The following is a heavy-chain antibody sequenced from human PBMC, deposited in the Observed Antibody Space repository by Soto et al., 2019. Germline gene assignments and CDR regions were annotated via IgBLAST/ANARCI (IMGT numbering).Heavy chain of an antibody. CDR2: IRGSGGTT. Sequence: GGSLRLSCAASGFTFSSYAMSWVRQAPGKGLEWVSDIRGSGGTTYNTNSVKGRFTISRDNAKNTLYLQMYSLTDEDTAVYYCVRDRGYAFDLWGQGAVVTVSS. CDR1: GFTFSSYA. CDR3: VRDRGYAFDL. D-gene: IGHD2-15*01. V-gene: IGHV3-23*01. J-gene: IGHJ3*01.